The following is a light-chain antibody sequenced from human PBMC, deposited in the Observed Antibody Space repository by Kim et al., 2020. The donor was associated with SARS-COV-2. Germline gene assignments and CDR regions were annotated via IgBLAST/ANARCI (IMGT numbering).Light chain of an antibody. J-gene: IGKJ2*03. CDR2: GAS. Sequence: EIVMTQSPATLSVSPGERATLSCRASQSVTSNLAWYQKRPGQAPRLLISGASTRATGIPARFSGSGSGTEFTLTISSLQSEDFAVYYCQQYENWYSFGQGTKLE. CDR3: QQYENWYS. V-gene: IGKV3-15*01. CDR1: QSVTSN.